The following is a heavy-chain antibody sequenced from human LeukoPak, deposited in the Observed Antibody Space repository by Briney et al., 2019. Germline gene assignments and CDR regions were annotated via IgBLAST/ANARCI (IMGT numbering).Heavy chain of an antibody. J-gene: IGHJ6*03. CDR1: NYSISNSLY. Sequence: SETLSLTCSGSNYSISNSLYWGWLRQPPGRGLEWIGSIYRSGSTFYNPSLKSRVTISLDTSKNQFSLKLSSVTAADTAVYFCARGTYGYYMDVWGKGTTVTVSS. V-gene: IGHV4-38-2*02. CDR2: IYRSGST. CDR3: ARGTYGYYMDV. D-gene: IGHD4-17*01.